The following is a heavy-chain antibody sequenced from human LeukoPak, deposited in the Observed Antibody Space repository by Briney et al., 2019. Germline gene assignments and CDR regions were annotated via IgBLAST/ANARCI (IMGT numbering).Heavy chain of an antibody. J-gene: IGHJ4*02. CDR3: AYDSSGYYPY. Sequence: SETLSLTCTVSGDSISSHYWSWIRQPPGKGLEWIGYIYYSGSTYYNPSLKSRVTISVDTSKNQFSLKLSSVTAADTAVYYCAYDSSGYYPYWGQGTLVTVSS. V-gene: IGHV4-59*06. CDR2: IYYSGST. D-gene: IGHD3-22*01. CDR1: GDSISSHY.